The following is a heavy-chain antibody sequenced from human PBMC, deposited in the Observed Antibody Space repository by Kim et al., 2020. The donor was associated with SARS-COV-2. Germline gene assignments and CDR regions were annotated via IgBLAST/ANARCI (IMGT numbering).Heavy chain of an antibody. J-gene: IGHJ6*02. CDR3: AREIVVVILYGMDV. Sequence: GGSLRLSCAASGFTFSSYWMHWVRQAPGKGLVWVPRINSDGSSTSYADSVKGRFTISRDNAKNTLYLQMNSLRAEDTAVYYCAREIVVVILYGMDVWGQGTTVTVSS. CDR1: GFTFSSYW. D-gene: IGHD3-22*01. V-gene: IGHV3-74*01. CDR2: INSDGSST.